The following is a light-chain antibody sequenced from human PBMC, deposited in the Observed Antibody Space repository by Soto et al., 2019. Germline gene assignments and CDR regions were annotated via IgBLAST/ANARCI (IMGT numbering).Light chain of an antibody. V-gene: IGKV3-20*01. Sequence: ESVLTLSKGTLSFSPGERATLSCRASQSVDNHYIAWFQQNPGQAPRLLIYGTSTRPPGIPDRFSGSGSGTDFTLTISRLEPEDFAVYYCQHYGRSPPWTFGQGTKVDIK. CDR3: QHYGRSPPWT. CDR2: GTS. J-gene: IGKJ1*01. CDR1: QSVDNHY.